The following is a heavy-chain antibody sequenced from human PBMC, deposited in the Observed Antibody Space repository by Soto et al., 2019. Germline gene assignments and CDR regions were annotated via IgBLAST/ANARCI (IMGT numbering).Heavy chain of an antibody. CDR2: IYYSGST. D-gene: IGHD6-6*01. V-gene: IGHV4-59*12. CDR3: ARDRHTNFFDP. J-gene: IGHJ5*02. CDR1: GGSISSYY. Sequence: PSETLSLTCTVSGGSISSYYWSWIRQPPGKGLEWIGYIYYSGSTNYNPSLKSRVTISVDTSKNQFSLKLSSVTAADTAIYYCARDRHTNFFDPWGQGTLVTVSS.